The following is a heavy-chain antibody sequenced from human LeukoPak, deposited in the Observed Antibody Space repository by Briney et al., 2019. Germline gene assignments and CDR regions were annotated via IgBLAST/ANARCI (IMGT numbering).Heavy chain of an antibody. Sequence: SETLSLTCTVSGGSISSYYWSWIRQPPGKGLEWIGYIYYSGSTNYNPSLKSRVTISVDTSKNQFSLKLSSVTAADTAVYYCARDYPKYYYDSSGPRGYYYYMDVWGKGTTVTVSS. CDR2: IYYSGST. CDR3: ARDYPKYYYDSSGPRGYYYYMDV. CDR1: GGSISSYY. J-gene: IGHJ6*03. D-gene: IGHD3-22*01. V-gene: IGHV4-59*12.